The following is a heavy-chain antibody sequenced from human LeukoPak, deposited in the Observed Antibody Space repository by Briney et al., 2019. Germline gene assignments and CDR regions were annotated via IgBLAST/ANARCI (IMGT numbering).Heavy chain of an antibody. CDR2: INHSGST. V-gene: IGHV4-34*01. J-gene: IGHJ4*02. Sequence: PSETLSLTCAVYGGSFSNYYWSWIRQPPGKGLEWIGEINHSGSTNYNPSLKSRVTISVDTSKKQFSLKLSSVTAADTTLYYCASQGYCSGGRCCEGHWGQGTLVTVSS. CDR3: ASQGYCSGGRCCEGH. CDR1: GGSFSNYY. D-gene: IGHD2-15*01.